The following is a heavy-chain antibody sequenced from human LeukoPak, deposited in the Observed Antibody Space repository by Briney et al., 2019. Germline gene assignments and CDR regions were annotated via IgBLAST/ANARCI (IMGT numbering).Heavy chain of an antibody. J-gene: IGHJ6*03. Sequence: GGSLRLSCAASGFTFSSYGMHWVRQAPGKGLEWVAVIWYDGSNKYYADSVKGRFTISRDNSKNTLYLQMNSLRAEDTAVYYCARVSSGSYFGYYYYYYMDVWGKGTTVTVSS. CDR1: GFTFSSYG. CDR2: IWYDGSNK. V-gene: IGHV3-33*01. CDR3: ARVSSGSYFGYYYYYYMDV. D-gene: IGHD1-26*01.